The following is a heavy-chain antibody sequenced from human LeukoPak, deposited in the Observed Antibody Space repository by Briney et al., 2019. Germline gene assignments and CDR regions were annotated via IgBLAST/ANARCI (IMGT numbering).Heavy chain of an antibody. CDR1: GGSISSSSYY. CDR2: IYFSGST. J-gene: IGHJ6*03. Sequence: SETLSLTCTVSGGSISSSSYYWGWIRQPPGKGLEWIGSIYFSGSTYQNPSLKSRVAVSIDTSKNQFSLKLFSVTAADTAVYYCARNFLYCSSTSCYDYYYYMDVWGKGTTVTVPS. V-gene: IGHV4-39*07. D-gene: IGHD2-2*01. CDR3: ARNFLYCSSTSCYDYYYYMDV.